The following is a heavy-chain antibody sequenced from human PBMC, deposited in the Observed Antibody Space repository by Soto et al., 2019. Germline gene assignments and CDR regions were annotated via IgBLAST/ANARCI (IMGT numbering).Heavy chain of an antibody. CDR3: ARSGGGFVVVVAAYTFDY. CDR2: INSDGSST. V-gene: IGHV3-74*01. CDR1: GFTFSSYW. J-gene: IGHJ4*02. Sequence: GGSLRLSCAASGFTFSSYWMHWVRQAPGKGLVWVSRINSDGSSTSYADSVKGRFTISRDNAKNTLYLQMNSLRAEDTAVYYCARSGGGFVVVVAAYTFDYWGQGTLVTVSS. D-gene: IGHD2-15*01.